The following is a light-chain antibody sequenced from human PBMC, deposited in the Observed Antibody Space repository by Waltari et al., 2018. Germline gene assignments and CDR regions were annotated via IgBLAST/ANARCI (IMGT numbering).Light chain of an antibody. J-gene: IGLJ2*01. V-gene: IGLV7-46*01. CDR2: DTS. CDR1: TGAVTSGHY. Sequence: QAVVTQEPSLTVSPGGTVTLTCDSSTGAVTSGHYPYWFQQKPGQAPRTLIYDTSNKHAWTPARFSGSLLGGKAALTLSGAQPEDEADYYCLLSYSDGGVVFGGGTKLTVL. CDR3: LLSYSDGGVV.